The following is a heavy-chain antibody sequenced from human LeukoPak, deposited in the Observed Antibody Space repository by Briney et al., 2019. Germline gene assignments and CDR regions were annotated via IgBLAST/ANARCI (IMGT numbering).Heavy chain of an antibody. J-gene: IGHJ3*02. CDR1: GGTFSSYA. D-gene: IGHD3-9*01. CDR3: ARDLDNDAFDI. V-gene: IGHV1-18*01. Sequence: ASVKVSCKASGGTFSSYAISWVRQAPGQGLEWMGWISAYNGNTNYAQKLQGRVTMTTDTSTSTAYMELRSLRSDDTAVYYCARDLDNDAFDIWGQGTMVTVSS. CDR2: ISAYNGNT.